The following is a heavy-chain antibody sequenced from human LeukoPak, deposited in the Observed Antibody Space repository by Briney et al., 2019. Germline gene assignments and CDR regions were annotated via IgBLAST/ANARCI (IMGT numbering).Heavy chain of an antibody. J-gene: IGHJ4*02. CDR3: ARDGYHYGQFDH. Sequence: ASVKVSCKASGYTFTDYYVHWVRQAPRQGLEWMGWINPNSGGTNYAQKFQGRVTMTRDTSISTAYMELSSLISDDTAVYYCARDGYHYGQFDHWGQGTLVTVSS. CDR2: INPNSGGT. CDR1: GYTFTDYY. D-gene: IGHD5-12*01. V-gene: IGHV1-2*02.